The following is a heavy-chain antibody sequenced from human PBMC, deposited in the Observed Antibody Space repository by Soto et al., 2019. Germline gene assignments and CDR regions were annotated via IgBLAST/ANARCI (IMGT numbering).Heavy chain of an antibody. Sequence: ASLRFSCKPSVYTFTAYGIYWVRQAPGQGLEWMGWISAYNGNTNYAQKLQGRVTMTTDTSTSTAYMELRSLRSDDTAVYYCAREVGYWGQGTLVTVSS. CDR3: AREVGY. V-gene: IGHV1-18*01. J-gene: IGHJ4*02. CDR1: VYTFTAYG. CDR2: ISAYNGNT.